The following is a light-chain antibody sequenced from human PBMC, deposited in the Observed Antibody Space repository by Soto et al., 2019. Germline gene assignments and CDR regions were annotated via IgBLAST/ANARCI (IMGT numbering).Light chain of an antibody. Sequence: EIVMTQSPATLSVSPGERATLSCRASQSVSSNLAWYQQKPGQAPRLLIYGASTRATGIPARFSGSVSGTEFTLTISSLQSEDFAVYYCQQYNNWLGTFGQGTKVETK. J-gene: IGKJ1*01. CDR3: QQYNNWLGT. V-gene: IGKV3-15*01. CDR1: QSVSSN. CDR2: GAS.